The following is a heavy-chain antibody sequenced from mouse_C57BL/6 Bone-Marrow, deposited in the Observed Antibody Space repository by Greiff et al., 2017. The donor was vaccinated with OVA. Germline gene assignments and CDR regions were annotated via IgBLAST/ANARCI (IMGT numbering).Heavy chain of an antibody. CDR1: GFTFSDYG. V-gene: IGHV5-17*01. D-gene: IGHD1-1*01. CDR3: ARILLDY. J-gene: IGHJ2*01. CDR2: ISSGSSTI. Sequence: EVNLVESGGGLVKPGGSLKLSCAASGFTFSDYGMHWVRQAPEKGLEWVAYISSGSSTIYYADTVKVRFTISRDNAKNTLFLQMTSLRSEDTAMYYCARILLDYWGQGTTLTVSS.